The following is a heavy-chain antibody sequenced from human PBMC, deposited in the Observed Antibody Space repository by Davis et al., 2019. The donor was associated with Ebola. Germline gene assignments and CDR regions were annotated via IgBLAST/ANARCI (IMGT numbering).Heavy chain of an antibody. D-gene: IGHD4-17*01. J-gene: IGHJ6*02. CDR2: IWYDGSNK. Sequence: PGGSLRLSCAASGFTFSSYGMHWVRQAPGKGLEWVAVIWYDGSNKYYADSVKGRFTISRDNSKKTLYLQMNSLRAEDTAVYYCAREGMHGDYPNYYYYGMDVWGQGTTVTVSS. CDR1: GFTFSSYG. V-gene: IGHV3-33*01. CDR3: AREGMHGDYPNYYYYGMDV.